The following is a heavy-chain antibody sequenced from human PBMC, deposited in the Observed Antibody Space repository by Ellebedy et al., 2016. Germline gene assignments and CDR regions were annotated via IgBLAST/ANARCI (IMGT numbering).Heavy chain of an antibody. CDR1: GLIVSGNF. CDR2: IHGSGST. D-gene: IGHD6-19*01. Sequence: GESLKISCAASGLIVSGNFMSWVRQAPGKRLEWVSAIHGSGSTYYAGSVKGRFTISRDNSKNTLFLQMNSLRAEDTAVYYCARVSVAGRGDTDLDYWGQGTLVTVSS. J-gene: IGHJ4*02. CDR3: ARVSVAGRGDTDLDY. V-gene: IGHV3-53*01.